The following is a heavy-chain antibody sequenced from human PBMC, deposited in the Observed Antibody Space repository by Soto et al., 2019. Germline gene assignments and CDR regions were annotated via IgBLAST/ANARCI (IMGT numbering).Heavy chain of an antibody. CDR1: GFTFGSYA. CDR3: AKALRPSVNFFYYMGV. D-gene: IGHD2-2*01. J-gene: IGHJ6*03. V-gene: IGHV3-23*01. Sequence: EVQLLESGGGLVQPGGSLRLSCVVSGFTFGSYAMSWVRQAPEKGPEWVAILGGNGFTTYYADSVKGRFTITGDKSKSTLFLQMNSLRADDTGVYYCAKALRPSVNFFYYMGVWCRGTSVTVSS. CDR2: LGGNGFTT.